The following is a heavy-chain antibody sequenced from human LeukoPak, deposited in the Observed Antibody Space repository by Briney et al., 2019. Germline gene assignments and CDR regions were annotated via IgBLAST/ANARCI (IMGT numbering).Heavy chain of an antibody. V-gene: IGHV4-34*01. J-gene: IGHJ6*03. CDR3: ARSADYYYYYMDV. CDR2: INHSGST. Sequence: SENLSLNCAVYGGSFSGYYWSWIRQPPGKGLEWIGEINHSGSTNYNPSLKSRVTISVDTSKNQFSLKLSSVTAADTAVYYCARSADYYYYYMDVWGKGTTVTVSS. CDR1: GGSFSGYY.